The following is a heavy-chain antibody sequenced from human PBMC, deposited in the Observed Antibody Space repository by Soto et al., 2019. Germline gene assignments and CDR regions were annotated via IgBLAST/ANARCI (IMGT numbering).Heavy chain of an antibody. CDR2: IYYSGST. CDR1: GGSISSSSYY. CDR3: ARAQYYYDSSGYFDY. D-gene: IGHD3-22*01. Sequence: SETLSVTCTVSGGSISSSSYYWGWIRQPPGKGLEWIGSIYYSGSTYYNPSLKSRVTISVDTSKNQFSLKLSSVTAADTAVYYCARAQYYYDSSGYFDYWGQGTLVTVSS. V-gene: IGHV4-39*01. J-gene: IGHJ4*02.